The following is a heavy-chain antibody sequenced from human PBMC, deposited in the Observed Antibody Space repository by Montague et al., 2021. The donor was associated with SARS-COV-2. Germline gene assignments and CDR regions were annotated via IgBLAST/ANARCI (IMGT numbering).Heavy chain of an antibody. CDR2: IYYNGGT. CDR1: GATITSGRYY. D-gene: IGHD3-10*01. CDR3: ARWAALIYYYGLDV. Sequence: TLSLTCTVSGATITSGRYYWTWIRQHPGKGLEYIGNIYYNGGTYYNPSLKSRLTMSVDMSKNQFSLKLRSVTAADTAMYFCARWAALIYYYGLDVWGRGTTVTVSS. J-gene: IGHJ6*02. V-gene: IGHV4-31*03.